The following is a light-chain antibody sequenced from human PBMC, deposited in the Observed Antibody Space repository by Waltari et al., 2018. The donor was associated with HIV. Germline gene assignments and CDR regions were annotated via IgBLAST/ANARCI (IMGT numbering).Light chain of an antibody. CDR3: QQSYSTLMYT. J-gene: IGKJ2*01. CDR1: QSISTY. Sequence: SLSAFVGDRVTITCRASQSISTYLNWYQEKPGKAPNLLIYGASSLHSGVPSRFSGSGSGTEFTLTISSLQLEDFATYYCQQSYSTLMYTFGQGTKLEIK. V-gene: IGKV1-39*01. CDR2: GAS.